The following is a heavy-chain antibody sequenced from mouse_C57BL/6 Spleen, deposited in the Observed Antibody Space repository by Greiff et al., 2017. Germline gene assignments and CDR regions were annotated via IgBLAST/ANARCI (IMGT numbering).Heavy chain of an antibody. CDR1: GYTFTSYW. J-gene: IGHJ2*01. CDR2: IYPGRGST. D-gene: IGHD2-1*01. Sequence: QVQLQQPGAELVKPGASVKMSCKASGYTFTSYWINWVKQRPGQGLEWIGDIYPGRGSTNYNEKFKSKDTLTVDTSSSTAYMQLSSLTSEDSAVYYCARTGGNSDYFDYWGQGTTRTVSS. CDR3: ARTGGNSDYFDY. V-gene: IGHV1-55*01.